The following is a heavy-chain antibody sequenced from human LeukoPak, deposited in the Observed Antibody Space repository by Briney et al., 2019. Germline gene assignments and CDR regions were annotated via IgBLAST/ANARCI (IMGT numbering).Heavy chain of an antibody. J-gene: IGHJ5*02. V-gene: IGHV1-69*13. D-gene: IGHD2-21*02. CDR1: GGTFSSHA. Sequence: GASVKVSCKASGGTFSSHAISWVRQATGQGLEWMGGTIPIFGTANYAQKFQGRVTITADESTSTAYMELSSLRSEDTAVYYCARDLLVTANWFDPWGQGTLVTVSS. CDR3: ARDLLVTANWFDP. CDR2: TIPIFGTA.